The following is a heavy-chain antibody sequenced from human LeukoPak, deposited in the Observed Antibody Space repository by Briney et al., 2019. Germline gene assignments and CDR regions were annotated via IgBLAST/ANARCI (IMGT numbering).Heavy chain of an antibody. J-gene: IGHJ6*03. CDR1: GGSMSSSNYY. D-gene: IGHD4-11*01. V-gene: IGHV4-39*01. CDR3: ARLRYSNPIYYYMDV. CDR2: IYYSGIT. Sequence: SETLSLTCTVSGGSMSSSNYYWAWIRQPPGKGLEWIGSIYYSGITYYNPSLKSRVTISVDMSKNQFSLKLSSVTAADTAVYYCARLRYSNPIYYYMDVWGTGITVTVS.